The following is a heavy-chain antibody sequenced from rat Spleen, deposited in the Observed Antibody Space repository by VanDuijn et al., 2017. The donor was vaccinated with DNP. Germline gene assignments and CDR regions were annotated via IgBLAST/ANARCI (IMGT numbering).Heavy chain of an antibody. Sequence: VQLQESGPGLVEPSQSLSLTCSVTGYSITSCCRWTWIRKFPGHKLEWMGYINSAGSIEYNPSLKSRISITRDTSKNQFFLQLNSVTTEDTATYHCARYTTGVDYWGQGVMVTVSS. CDR1: GYSITSCCR. V-gene: IGHV3-3*01. CDR2: INSAGSI. D-gene: IGHD1-11*01. CDR3: ARYTTGVDY. J-gene: IGHJ2*01.